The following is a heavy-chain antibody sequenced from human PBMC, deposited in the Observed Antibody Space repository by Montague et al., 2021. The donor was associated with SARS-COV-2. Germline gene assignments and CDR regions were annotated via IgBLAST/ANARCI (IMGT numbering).Heavy chain of an antibody. D-gene: IGHD1-20*01. CDR2: IFHSGIT. CDR3: ARTEYNWNDWFGP. V-gene: IGHV4-59*13. J-gene: IGHJ5*02. CDR1: GGSISSYY. Sequence: SETLSLTCSVSGGSISSYYWSWIRQSPGKGLEWIGYIFHSGITDYNPSLKSRVTISVDMSKSQFSLQLNSVTAADSAVYYCARTEYNWNDWFGPWGQGTLVTVSS.